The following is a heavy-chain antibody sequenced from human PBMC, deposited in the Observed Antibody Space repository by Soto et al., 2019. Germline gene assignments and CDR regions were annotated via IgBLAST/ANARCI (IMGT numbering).Heavy chain of an antibody. Sequence: GASVKVSCKASGGTFSSYAISWVRQAPGQGLEWMGGIIPIFGTANYAQKFQGRVTITADESTSTAYVELSSLRSEDTAVYYCARVYPLEISYYYYGMDVWGQGTTVTVSS. CDR1: GGTFSSYA. D-gene: IGHD3-3*01. V-gene: IGHV1-69*13. J-gene: IGHJ6*02. CDR3: ARVYPLEISYYYYGMDV. CDR2: IIPIFGTA.